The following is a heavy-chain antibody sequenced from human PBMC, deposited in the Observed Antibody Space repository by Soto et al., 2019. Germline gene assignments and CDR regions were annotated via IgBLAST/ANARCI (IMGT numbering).Heavy chain of an antibody. J-gene: IGHJ4*02. CDR2: IIPIFGTA. CDR3: ATHASAVATTGYYFDY. CDR1: GGTFSSYA. Sequence: RASVKVSCKASGGTFSSYAISWVRQAPGQGLEWMGGIIPIFGTANYAQKFQGRVTITADESTSTAYMELSSLRSEDTAVYYCATHASAVATTGYYFDYWGQGTLVTVSS. V-gene: IGHV1-69*13. D-gene: IGHD6-19*01.